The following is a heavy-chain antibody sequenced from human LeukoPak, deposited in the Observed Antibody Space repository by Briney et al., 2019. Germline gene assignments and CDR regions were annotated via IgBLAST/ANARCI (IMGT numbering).Heavy chain of an antibody. V-gene: IGHV3-43*02. J-gene: IGHJ2*01. CDR1: GFTFNAYA. D-gene: IGHD6-19*01. CDR2: ISWEGSST. Sequence: GGSLRLSCAASGFTFNAYAIHWVRQAPGKGLEWVSLISWEGSSTYYADSVKGRFTISRDDSKNSLYLQMNSLRTEDTALYYCAKDRGSDSSGWDSWYFDLWGRGTLVTVSS. CDR3: AKDRGSDSSGWDSWYFDL.